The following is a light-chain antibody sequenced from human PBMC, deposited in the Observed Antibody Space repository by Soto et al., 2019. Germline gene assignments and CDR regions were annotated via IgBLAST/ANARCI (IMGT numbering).Light chain of an antibody. CDR2: DAS. Sequence: DIQRTQSPSTLSASVGDRVPITCRASQSISRWLAWYQPKPWKAHKALIYDASTLRSGVPSRFSGAGSGTEFTLTISSLQSEDFAVYYCQQYNNWPTITFGQGTQVDIK. CDR3: QQYNNWPTIT. CDR1: QSISRW. V-gene: IGKV1-5*01. J-gene: IGKJ5*01.